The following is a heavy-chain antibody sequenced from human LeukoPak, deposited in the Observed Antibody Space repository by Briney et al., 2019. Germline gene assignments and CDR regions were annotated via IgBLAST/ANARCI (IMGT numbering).Heavy chain of an antibody. Sequence: GGSLRLSCAASGFTFSSYSMNWVRQAPGKGLEWVSYISSSSSTIYYADSVKGRFTISRDNAKNSLYLQMNSLRAEDTAVYYCASPLPLLRGGAFDIWGQGTMVTVSS. J-gene: IGHJ3*02. D-gene: IGHD2-15*01. CDR2: ISSSSSTI. CDR3: ASPLPLLRGGAFDI. CDR1: GFTFSSYS. V-gene: IGHV3-48*04.